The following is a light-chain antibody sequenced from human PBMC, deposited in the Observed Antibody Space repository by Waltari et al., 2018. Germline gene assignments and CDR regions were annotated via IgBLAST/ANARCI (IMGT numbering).Light chain of an antibody. CDR2: DVV. CDR1: VNAVGVEDY. J-gene: IGLJ3*02. V-gene: IGLV2-11*01. Sequence: QSALTQPHSVSASPGQSVTIPCSGSVNAVGVEDYVSWYQQLPGKAPKLILYDVVKRPSGVPSRFSGSKYGTTASLTISSLQTDDEATYYCCSYAGTYTFVFGGGTKLTVL. CDR3: CSYAGTYTFV.